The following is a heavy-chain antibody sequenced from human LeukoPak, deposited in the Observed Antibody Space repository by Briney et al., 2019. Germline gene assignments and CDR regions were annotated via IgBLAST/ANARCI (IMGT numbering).Heavy chain of an antibody. V-gene: IGHV3-21*01. CDR1: GFIFSNYN. J-gene: IGHJ4*02. D-gene: IGHD2-2*01. Sequence: GGSLRLSCGASGFIFSNYNMNWVRQAPEKGLEWVSSISITSTYVYYADSVKGRFTISRDNAKNSLYLQMNSLKAEDTAGYYCARVPHYRSSTSCHFDYWGQGTLVTVSS. CDR2: ISITSTYV. CDR3: ARVPHYRSSTSCHFDY.